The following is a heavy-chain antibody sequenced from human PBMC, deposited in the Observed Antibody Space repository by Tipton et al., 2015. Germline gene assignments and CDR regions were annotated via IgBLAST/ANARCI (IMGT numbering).Heavy chain of an antibody. Sequence: GLVKPSGTLSLTCAVSGGSISSTNWWSWVRQPPGKGLEWIGEIYHSGATNSNPSLKSRVTISIDKSKNQFSLKLTSVTAADTAVYYCARYDTVGYYSIRWFDPWGQGTLVTVSS. J-gene: IGHJ5*02. CDR3: ARYDTVGYYSIRWFDP. CDR1: GGSISSTNW. D-gene: IGHD3-22*01. V-gene: IGHV4-4*02. CDR2: IYHSGAT.